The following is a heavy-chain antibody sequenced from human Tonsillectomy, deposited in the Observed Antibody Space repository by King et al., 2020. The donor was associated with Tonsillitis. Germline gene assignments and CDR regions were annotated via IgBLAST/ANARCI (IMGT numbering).Heavy chain of an antibody. Sequence: VQLVESGGGVVQPGRSLRLSCAASGFIFSGFGMHWVRQAPGKGLEWVALIWDDGSNKYYADSVKGRFTISRDNSKNPLYLQMNSLRAEDTAVYYCARDLEGGYCSSTSCNDAFDIWGQGTMVTVSS. V-gene: IGHV3-33*01. CDR1: GFIFSGFG. CDR2: IWDDGSNK. D-gene: IGHD2-2*01. J-gene: IGHJ3*02. CDR3: ARDLEGGYCSSTSCNDAFDI.